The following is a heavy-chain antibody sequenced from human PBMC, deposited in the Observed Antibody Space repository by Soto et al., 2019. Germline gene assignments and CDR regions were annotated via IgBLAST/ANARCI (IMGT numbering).Heavy chain of an antibody. CDR2: ISGSGGST. V-gene: IGHV3-23*01. CDR3: ATAGVYSHLYYFDY. Sequence: GGSLRLSCAASGFTFSSYAMSWVRQAPGKGLEWVSAISGSGGSTYYADSVKGRFTISRDNSKNTLYLQMNSLRAEDTAVYYCATAGVYSHLYYFDYWGQGTLVTVSS. CDR1: GFTFSSYA. D-gene: IGHD5-12*01. J-gene: IGHJ4*02.